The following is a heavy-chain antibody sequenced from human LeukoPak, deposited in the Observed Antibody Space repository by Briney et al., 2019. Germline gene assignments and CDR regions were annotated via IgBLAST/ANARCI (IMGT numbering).Heavy chain of an antibody. Sequence: TGGSLRLSCTVSGFTVSSNSMSWVRQAPGKGLEWVSFIYSDNTHYSDSVKGRFTISRDNSKNTLYLQMNSLRAEDTAVYYCARDLKRGYSSGRYSWGTGSSNDYWGQGTLVTVSS. CDR3: ARDLKRGYSSGRYSWGTGSSNDY. D-gene: IGHD6-19*01. CDR2: IYSDNT. V-gene: IGHV3-53*01. J-gene: IGHJ4*02. CDR1: GFTVSSNS.